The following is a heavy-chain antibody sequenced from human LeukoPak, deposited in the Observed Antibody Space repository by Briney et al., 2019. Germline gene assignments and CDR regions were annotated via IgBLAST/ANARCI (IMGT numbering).Heavy chain of an antibody. J-gene: IGHJ4*02. CDR3: ARGRFSDY. CDR2: INHSGST. Sequence: PSQTLSLTCAVYGGSFSGYYCSWIRQPPGKGLEWIGEINHSGSTNYNPSLKSRVTISVDTSKNQFSLKLSSVTAADTAVYYCARGRFSDYWGQGTLVTVSS. CDR1: GGSFSGYY. V-gene: IGHV4-34*01.